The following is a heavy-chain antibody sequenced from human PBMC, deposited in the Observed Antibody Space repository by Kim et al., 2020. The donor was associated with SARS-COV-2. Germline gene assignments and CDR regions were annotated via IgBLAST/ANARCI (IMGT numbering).Heavy chain of an antibody. Sequence: GESLKISCKGSGYSFTSYWIGWVRQMPGEGLEWMGIIYPGDSDTRYSPSFQGQVTISVDNSVSTAYLQWKSLKASDTAMYYCARGNWRGYDILTGYYPNWFDPWGQGTLVTVSS. CDR1: GYSFTSYW. CDR2: IYPGDSDT. J-gene: IGHJ5*02. D-gene: IGHD3-9*01. CDR3: ARGNWRGYDILTGYYPNWFDP. V-gene: IGHV5-51*01.